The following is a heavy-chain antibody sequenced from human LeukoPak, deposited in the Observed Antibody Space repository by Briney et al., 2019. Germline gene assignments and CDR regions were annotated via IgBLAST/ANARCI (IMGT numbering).Heavy chain of an antibody. CDR3: ARDQGSRGSSWLEWAAFDI. V-gene: IGHV4-4*07. CDR2: IYTSGST. Sequence: SETLSLTSTVSGGSICSYNWSWIRPPAGKGLEWIGRIYTSGSTNYNPSLKSRVTMSVDTSKNQFSLKLISVSAADAAVYYCARDQGSRGSSWLEWAAFDIWGQGTMVTVSS. D-gene: IGHD6-13*01. CDR1: GGSICSYN. J-gene: IGHJ3*02.